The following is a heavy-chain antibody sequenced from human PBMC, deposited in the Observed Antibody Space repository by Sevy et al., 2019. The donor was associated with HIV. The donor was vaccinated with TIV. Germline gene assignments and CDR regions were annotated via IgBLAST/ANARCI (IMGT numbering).Heavy chain of an antibody. CDR2: IVPVFVTP. Sequence: ASVKVSCKTSGGTLSRYAISWVRQAPGQGLEWMGGIVPVFVTPNYAQKFQGRVNITGDESTNTAYMELTSLRSEDTAVYYCARGTSGYDVGDYYYYMDVWGKGTTVTVSS. CDR1: GGTLSRYA. CDR3: ARGTSGYDVGDYYYYMDV. J-gene: IGHJ6*03. D-gene: IGHD5-12*01. V-gene: IGHV1-69*13.